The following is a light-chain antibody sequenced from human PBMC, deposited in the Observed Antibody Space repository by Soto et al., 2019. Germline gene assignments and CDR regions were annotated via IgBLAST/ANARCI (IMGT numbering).Light chain of an antibody. CDR2: GAY. Sequence: EIVMTQSPATLSVSPGERATLSCRASQSVSSNLAWYQEKPGQAPRLIIYGAYSRATGIPDTFSGSGSGTDFTLTISRLEPEDFAVYYCQQYGSSPPITCGQGTRLDIK. V-gene: IGKV3-20*01. J-gene: IGKJ5*01. CDR3: QQYGSSPPIT. CDR1: QSVSSN.